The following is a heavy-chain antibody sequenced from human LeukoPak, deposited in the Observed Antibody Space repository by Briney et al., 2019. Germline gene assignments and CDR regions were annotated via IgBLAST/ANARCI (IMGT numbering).Heavy chain of an antibody. D-gene: IGHD1-7*01. CDR3: ARVPTTLNGFYFDY. CDR2: IYYSGST. V-gene: IGHV4-59*01. CDR1: GGSISSYY. J-gene: IGHJ4*02. Sequence: SETLSLTCTVSGGSISSYYWSWIRQPPGKGLEWIGYIYYSGSTNYNPSLKSRVTVSVDTSKNQFSLKLSSVTAADTAVYYCARVPTTLNGFYFDYWGQGTLVTVSS.